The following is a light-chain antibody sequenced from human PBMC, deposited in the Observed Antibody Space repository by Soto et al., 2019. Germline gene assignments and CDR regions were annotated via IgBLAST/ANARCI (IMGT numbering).Light chain of an antibody. CDR2: GAS. CDR3: QHYGGSFT. V-gene: IGKV3-20*01. CDR1: ESVSSVY. Sequence: EIVLTQSPGTLSLSPGERATLSCRASESVSSVYLAWYQHKPGQAPRLLIFGASSRATAIPDRFSGSGSGTDFTLTISRLEHEDFAVYYCQHYGGSFTFGQGTRLESK. J-gene: IGKJ5*01.